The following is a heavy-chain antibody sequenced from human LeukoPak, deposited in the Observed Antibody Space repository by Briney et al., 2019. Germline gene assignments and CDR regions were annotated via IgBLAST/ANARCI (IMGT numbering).Heavy chain of an antibody. CDR3: AADLPTMEPQIDC. CDR2: ISSYSNYI. D-gene: IGHD1-1*01. Sequence: GGSLRLSCAASGFTFSTYSIHWVRQAPGKGLEWVSSISSYSNYIYYADSVKGRFTISRDNAQNSLFLQMSSLKNEDTALYYCAADLPTMEPQIDCWGQGTLVIVSS. CDR1: GFTFSTYS. J-gene: IGHJ4*02. V-gene: IGHV3-21*04.